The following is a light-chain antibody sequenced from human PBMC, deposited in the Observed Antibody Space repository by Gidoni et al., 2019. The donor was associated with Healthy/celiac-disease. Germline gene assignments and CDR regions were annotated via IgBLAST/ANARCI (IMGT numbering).Light chain of an antibody. CDR3: QQRSNWPPT. J-gene: IGKJ5*01. CDR2: DAS. Sequence: EIVLTKSPATLSLSPGERATLSCGASQSVSSYLAWYQQKPGQAPRLLIYDASNRATGIPARFSGSGSGTDFTLTISSLEPEDFAVYYCQQRSNWPPTFGQGTRLEIK. V-gene: IGKV3-11*01. CDR1: QSVSSY.